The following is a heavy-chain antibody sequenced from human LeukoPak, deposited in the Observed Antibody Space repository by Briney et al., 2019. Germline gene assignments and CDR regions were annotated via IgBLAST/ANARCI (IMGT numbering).Heavy chain of an antibody. J-gene: IGHJ6*03. CDR1: GGSISSYY. V-gene: IGHV4-59*08. Sequence: PSETLSLTCTVSGGSISSYYWSWIRQPPGKGLEWIGYIYYSGSTNYNPSLKSRVTISVDTSKNQFSLKLSSVTAADTAVYYCARQDYCGSGSYYTYYYYYMDVWGKGTTVTISS. D-gene: IGHD3-10*01. CDR2: IYYSGST. CDR3: ARQDYCGSGSYYTYYYYYMDV.